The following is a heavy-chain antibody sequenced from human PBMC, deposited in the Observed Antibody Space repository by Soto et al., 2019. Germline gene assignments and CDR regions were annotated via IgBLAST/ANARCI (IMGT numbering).Heavy chain of an antibody. CDR3: ARVQQLRPNGLFDY. Sequence: PSETLSLTCTVSGGSISSYYWSWIRQPPGKGLEWIGYIYYSGSTNYNPSLKSRVTISVDTSKNQFSLKLSSVTAADTAVYYCARVQQLRPNGLFDYWGQGTLVTVSS. CDR1: GGSISSYY. D-gene: IGHD6-13*01. J-gene: IGHJ4*02. V-gene: IGHV4-59*01. CDR2: IYYSGST.